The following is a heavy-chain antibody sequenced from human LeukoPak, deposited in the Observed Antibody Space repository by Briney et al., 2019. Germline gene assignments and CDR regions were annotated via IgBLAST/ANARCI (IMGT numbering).Heavy chain of an antibody. CDR1: GGSVSSGSYY. D-gene: IGHD3-16*02. Sequence: KTSETLSLTCTVSGGSVSSGSYYWSWIRQPPGKGLEWIGYIYYSGSTNYNPSLKSRVTISVDTSKNQFSLKLSSVTAADTAVYYCARVSPWGLRLGELSWDFDYWGQGTLVTVSS. CDR3: ARVSPWGLRLGELSWDFDY. J-gene: IGHJ4*02. CDR2: IYYSGST. V-gene: IGHV4-61*01.